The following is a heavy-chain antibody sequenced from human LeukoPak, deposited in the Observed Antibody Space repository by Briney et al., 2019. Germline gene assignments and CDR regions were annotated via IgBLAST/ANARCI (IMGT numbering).Heavy chain of an antibody. CDR3: ACRTWIQLWEEY. V-gene: IGHV4-39*01. J-gene: IGHJ4*02. D-gene: IGHD5-18*01. Sequence: SATLSLTCTVSGGSISSSGYYWTRIHQPPGKGLEWIGYLYYGGTTYYNPSLKSRVTMSVDTSKNQFSLKLNSVTAADTAVYYCACRTWIQLWEEYWGQGTLVTVSS. CDR1: GGSISSSGYY. CDR2: LYYGGTT.